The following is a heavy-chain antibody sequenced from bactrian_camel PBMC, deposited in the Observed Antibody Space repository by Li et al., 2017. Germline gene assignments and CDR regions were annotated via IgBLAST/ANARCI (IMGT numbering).Heavy chain of an antibody. Sequence: HVQLVESGGDLVHPGGSLRLSCTATGFTYRRMGWFRQAPGMEREAVADITTSSGNTYYADSVKGRFTFSQDKAKNTVYLQMTSLKPEDTGMYFCATAWGGGWNDQAQYHNWGQGTQVTVS. CDR3: ATAWGGGWNDQAQYHN. CDR1: GFTYRR. J-gene: IGHJ4*01. V-gene: IGHV3S61*01. D-gene: IGHD3*01. CDR2: ITTSSGNT.